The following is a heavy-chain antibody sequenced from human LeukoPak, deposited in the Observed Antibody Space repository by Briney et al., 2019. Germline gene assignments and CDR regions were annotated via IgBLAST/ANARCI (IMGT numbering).Heavy chain of an antibody. J-gene: IGHJ4*02. V-gene: IGHV3-33*01. Sequence: GGSLRLSCAASGFTFSSYGMHWVRQAPGKGPEWVAVIRYDGSNKNYGDSVKGRFTISRDNSKNTLYLQMNSLRAEDTAVYYCARALSAMVPDYWGQGTLLTVSS. CDR2: IRYDGSNK. CDR3: ARALSAMVPDY. D-gene: IGHD5-18*01. CDR1: GFTFSSYG.